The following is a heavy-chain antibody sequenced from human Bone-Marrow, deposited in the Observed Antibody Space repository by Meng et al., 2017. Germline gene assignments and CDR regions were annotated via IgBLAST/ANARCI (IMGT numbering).Heavy chain of an antibody. V-gene: IGHV3-23*04. CDR3: TLDTAMIN. J-gene: IGHJ4*02. D-gene: IGHD5-18*01. CDR2: ISSSGDSS. Sequence: GQLGVSGGGLVQPGGSLRLACAASGFTFRSYAMNWVRQAPGEGLEWVSTISSSGDSSYYADSVEDRFTISRDNFKNTLYLRMNSLRAEDMAVYYCTLDTAMINWGQGTLVTVSS. CDR1: GFTFRSYA.